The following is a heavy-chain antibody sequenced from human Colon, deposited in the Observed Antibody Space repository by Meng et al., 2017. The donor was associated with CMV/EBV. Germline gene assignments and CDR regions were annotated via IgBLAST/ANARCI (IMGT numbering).Heavy chain of an antibody. J-gene: IGHJ6*02. D-gene: IGHD1-7*01. CDR2: ISGSGLTT. V-gene: IGHV3-23*01. Sequence: GESLKISCSASGFTFNDFDMTWVRQAPGKGLEWVSSISGSGLTTFYSDAVKGRFSISRDNAKNSLYLQMNSLRDEDSALYYCTRDEQFCRRTSCRKGNGMAVWGQGTTVTVSS. CDR1: GFTFNDFD. CDR3: TRDEQFCRRTSCRKGNGMAV.